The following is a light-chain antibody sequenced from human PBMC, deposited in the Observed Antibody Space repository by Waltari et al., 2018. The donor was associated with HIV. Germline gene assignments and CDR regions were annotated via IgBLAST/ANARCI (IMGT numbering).Light chain of an antibody. V-gene: IGKV1-5*03. CDR3: QQYKSYSPWT. CDR1: ENIIGW. Sequence: DIQMTQSPSTLSAFVGDRVTITCRASENIIGWLAWYQQKPGKAPKLLIYKTSTLESAVPLRFSGSASGTEFTLTISSLQPEDFATYYCQQYKSYSPWTFGQGTKVDVK. CDR2: KTS. J-gene: IGKJ1*01.